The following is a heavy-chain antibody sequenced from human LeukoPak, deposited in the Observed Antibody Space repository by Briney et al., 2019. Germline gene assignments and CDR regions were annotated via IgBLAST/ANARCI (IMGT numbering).Heavy chain of an antibody. CDR2: ISAYNGNT. CDR1: GYTFNNYG. D-gene: IGHD2-2*01. Sequence: ASVKVSCKASGYTFNNYGISWVRQAPGQGLEWMGRISAYNGNTNYAQKLQGRVTMTTDTSTSTAYMELRSLRSDDTAVYYCARDLVPAYYYYMDVWGKGTTVTVSS. CDR3: ARDLVPAYYYYMDV. J-gene: IGHJ6*03. V-gene: IGHV1-18*01.